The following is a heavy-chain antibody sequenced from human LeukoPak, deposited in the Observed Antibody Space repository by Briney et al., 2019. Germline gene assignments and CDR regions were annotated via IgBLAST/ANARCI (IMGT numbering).Heavy chain of an antibody. CDR3: AREPPIVVVPAASHSWFDP. V-gene: IGHV3-7*01. CDR1: GFTFSSYW. Sequence: GGSLRLSCAASGFTFSSYWMSWVRQAPGKGLEWVANIKQDGSEKYYVDSVKGRFTISRDNAKNSLYLQMNSLRAEDTAVYYCAREPPIVVVPAASHSWFDPWGQGTLVTVSS. D-gene: IGHD2-2*01. J-gene: IGHJ5*02. CDR2: IKQDGSEK.